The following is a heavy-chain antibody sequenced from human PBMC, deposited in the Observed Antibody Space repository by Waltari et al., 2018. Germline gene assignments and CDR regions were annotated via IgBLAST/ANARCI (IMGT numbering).Heavy chain of an antibody. Sequence: EVQMLESGGGLVQPGGSLRLSGAAFGFTFRCYDMSWVRQAPGKGLEWVSVISGSGGSTYYADSVKGRFTISRDNSKNTLYLQMNSLRAEDTAVYYCARSGSYRHAVYWGQGTLVTVSS. J-gene: IGHJ4*02. CDR1: GFTFRCYD. V-gene: IGHV3-23*01. D-gene: IGHD1-26*01. CDR2: ISGSGGST. CDR3: ARSGSYRHAVY.